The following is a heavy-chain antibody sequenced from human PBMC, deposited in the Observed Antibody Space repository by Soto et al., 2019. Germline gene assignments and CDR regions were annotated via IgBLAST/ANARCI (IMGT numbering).Heavy chain of an antibody. CDR1: GFTFSSYW. D-gene: IGHD3-22*01. CDR2: IKQDGSEK. V-gene: IGHV3-7*04. J-gene: IGHJ6*02. Sequence: GGSLRLSCAASGFTFSSYWMSWVRQAPGKGLEWVANIKQDGSEKYYVDSVKGRFTISRDNAKNSLYLQMNSLRAEDTAVYYCARFYYYSSGYLPSPYYYYYGMVVWGQGTTVTVSS. CDR3: ARFYYYSSGYLPSPYYYYYGMVV.